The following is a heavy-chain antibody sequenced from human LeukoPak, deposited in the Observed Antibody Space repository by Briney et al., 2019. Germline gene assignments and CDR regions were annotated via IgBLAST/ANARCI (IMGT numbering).Heavy chain of an antibody. CDR3: TRDYDFWSGYYLP. CDR1: GFTFGDYA. CDR2: IRSKAYGGTT. V-gene: IGHV3-49*04. Sequence: GGSLRLSCTASGFTFGDYAMSWVRQAPGKGLEWVGFIRSKAYGGTTEYAASVKGRFTTSRDDSKSIAYLQMNSLKTEDTAVYYCTRDYDFWSGYYLPWGQGTLVTVSS. J-gene: IGHJ5*02. D-gene: IGHD3-3*01.